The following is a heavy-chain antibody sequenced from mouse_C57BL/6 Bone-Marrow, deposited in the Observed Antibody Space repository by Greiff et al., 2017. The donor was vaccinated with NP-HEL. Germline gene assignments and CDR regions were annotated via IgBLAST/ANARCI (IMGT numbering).Heavy chain of an antibody. V-gene: IGHV1-54*01. CDR1: GYAFTNYL. Sequence: VQLQQSGAELVRPGTSVKVSCKASGYAFTNYLIEWVKQRPGQGLEWIGVINPGSGGTNYNEKFKGKATLTADKSSSTAYMQLSSLTSEDSAVYVCARWGGLHLGYWGKGTTLTVSS. J-gene: IGHJ2*01. CDR2: INPGSGGT. CDR3: ARWGGLHLGY. D-gene: IGHD2-4*01.